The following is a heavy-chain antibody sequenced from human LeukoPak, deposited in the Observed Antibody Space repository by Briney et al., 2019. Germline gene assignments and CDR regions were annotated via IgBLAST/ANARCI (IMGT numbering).Heavy chain of an antibody. CDR2: ISYDGTNT. V-gene: IGHV3-30*18. D-gene: IGHD1-26*01. CDR1: GFTFSNYG. Sequence: PGGSLRLSCAASGFTFSNYGMHWVRQAPGKGLEWVAVISYDGTNTYYIDSVKGRLTISRDNSENTLYLQMNSLRAEDTALYYCAKMISRWELPSDYWGQGALVTVSS. J-gene: IGHJ4*02. CDR3: AKMISRWELPSDY.